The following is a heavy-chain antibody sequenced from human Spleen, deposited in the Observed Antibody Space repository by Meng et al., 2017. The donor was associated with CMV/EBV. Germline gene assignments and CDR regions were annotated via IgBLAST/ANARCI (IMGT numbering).Heavy chain of an antibody. D-gene: IGHD2-2*01. CDR3: ARPLPAATIRLPGC. J-gene: IGHJ4*02. CDR2: IWYDGSNK. CDR1: GFTFSSYG. V-gene: IGHV3-33*01. Sequence: GGSLRLSCAASGFTFSSYGMHWVRQAPGKGLEWVAVIWYDGSNKYYADSVKGRFTISRDNSKNTLYLQMNSLRGEDTAVYYCARPLPAATIRLPGCWGQGTLVTVSS.